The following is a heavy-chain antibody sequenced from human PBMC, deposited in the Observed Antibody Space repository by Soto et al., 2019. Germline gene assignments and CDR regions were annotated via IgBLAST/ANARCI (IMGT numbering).Heavy chain of an antibody. Sequence: EVQLLESGGGLVQPGGSLRLSCAASGFTFSSYAMSWVRQAPGKGLEWVSAISGSGGSTYYADSVKGRFTISRDNSKNTLYLQMNSLRAEDTAVYYCAKPHCSSTRCYRRGTQTRVYFDYWGQGTLVTVSS. CDR3: AKPHCSSTRCYRRGTQTRVYFDY. J-gene: IGHJ4*02. CDR1: GFTFSSYA. CDR2: ISGSGGST. D-gene: IGHD2-2*01. V-gene: IGHV3-23*01.